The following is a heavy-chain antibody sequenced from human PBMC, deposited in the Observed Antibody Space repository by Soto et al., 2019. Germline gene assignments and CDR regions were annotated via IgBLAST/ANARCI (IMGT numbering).Heavy chain of an antibody. CDR2: ISDSGVST. V-gene: IGHV3-23*01. CDR1: GFTFSSYA. Sequence: EVQLLESGRGLVQPGGSLRLSCAASGFTFSSYAMSWVRQAPGKGLEWVSGISDSGVSTYYADSVKGRFTISRDNSKNTLYVQMNSLRVEDTAVYYCAKRVYSSGWTGGFEYWGQGTLVTVSS. D-gene: IGHD6-19*01. CDR3: AKRVYSSGWTGGFEY. J-gene: IGHJ4*02.